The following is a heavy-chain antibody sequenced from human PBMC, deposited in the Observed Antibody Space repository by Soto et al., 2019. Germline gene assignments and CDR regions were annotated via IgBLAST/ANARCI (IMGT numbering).Heavy chain of an antibody. CDR3: VRKIGRGIGFDF. CDR2: INADRRGT. D-gene: IGHD1-1*01. J-gene: IGHJ3*01. CDR1: GFTFTVHW. V-gene: IGHV3-74*01. Sequence: GGSLRLPWAASGFTFTVHWMYWVRQAPGKGLVWVSRINADRRGTAYAGSVQGRFSDSRDNAKITLCLQMNNLRAENTGVDYCVRKIGRGIGFDFWGQGTTVTVSS.